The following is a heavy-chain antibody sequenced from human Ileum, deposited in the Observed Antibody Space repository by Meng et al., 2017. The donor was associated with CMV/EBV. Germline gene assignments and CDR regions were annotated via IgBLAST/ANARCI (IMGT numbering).Heavy chain of an antibody. CDR1: GFSLKPSGVG. D-gene: IGHD6-6*01. CDR3: AHRQLDLKYFDY. Sequence: CTLAGFSLKPSGVGVGWIRQPPGKALEWLALIYWNDDKRYSPSLKSRLTITKDTSKNQVVLTMTNMDPVDTATYYCAHRQLDLKYFDYWGQGTLVTVSS. V-gene: IGHV2-5*01. CDR2: IYWNDDK. J-gene: IGHJ4*02.